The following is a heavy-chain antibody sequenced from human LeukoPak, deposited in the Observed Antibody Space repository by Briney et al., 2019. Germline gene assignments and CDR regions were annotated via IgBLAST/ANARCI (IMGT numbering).Heavy chain of an antibody. V-gene: IGHV3-21*01. D-gene: IGHD3-16*01. CDR3: ARDNPMITSDFDY. J-gene: IGHJ4*02. CDR1: GFTFSSYS. Sequence: GGSLRLSCAASGFTFSSYSMNWVRQAPGKGLEWVSSISSSSSYIYYADSVKGRFTISRDNAQNSLYLQMNSLRAEDTAVYYCARDNPMITSDFDYWGQGTLVTVSS. CDR2: ISSSSSYI.